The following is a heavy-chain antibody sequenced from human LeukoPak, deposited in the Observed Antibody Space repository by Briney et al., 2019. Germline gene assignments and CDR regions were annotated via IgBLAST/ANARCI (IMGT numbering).Heavy chain of an antibody. CDR1: GGSISSYY. Sequence: SETLSLTCTVSGGSISSYYWSWIRQPPGKGLEWIGYIYYSGSTNYNPSLKSRVTISVGTSKNQFSLKLSSVTAADTAVYYCARDRIYCTNGVCYPRFDYWGQGTLVTVSS. CDR3: ARDRIYCTNGVCYPRFDY. D-gene: IGHD2-8*01. V-gene: IGHV4-59*01. CDR2: IYYSGST. J-gene: IGHJ4*02.